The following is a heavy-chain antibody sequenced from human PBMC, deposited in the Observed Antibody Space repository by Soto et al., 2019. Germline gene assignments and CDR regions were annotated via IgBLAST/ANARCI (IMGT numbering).Heavy chain of an antibody. V-gene: IGHV3-74*02. D-gene: IGHD2-15*01. Sequence: EVQLVESGGGLVQPGGSLRLSCAASGFTFSNYWMYWVRQAPGKGLEWVSRINSDGSVSSYADSVKGRLTISRDNVKTTLNLQMDSLRAEDTAVYYCARGDCVGGTCYSLAGSFYYYLDVWGKGTTVTVFS. J-gene: IGHJ6*03. CDR1: GFTFSNYW. CDR2: INSDGSVS. CDR3: ARGDCVGGTCYSLAGSFYYYLDV.